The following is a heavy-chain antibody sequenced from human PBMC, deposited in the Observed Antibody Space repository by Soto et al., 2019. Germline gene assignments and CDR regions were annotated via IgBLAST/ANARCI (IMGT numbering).Heavy chain of an antibody. J-gene: IGHJ4*02. V-gene: IGHV3-23*01. Sequence: GGSLRLSCAASRFTFSSYAMSWVRQAPGKGLEWVSAISGSGGSTYYADSVKGRFTISRDNSKNTLYLQMNSLRVEDTAVYYCAKGYYDSSGYMSQWGQGSLVTGSA. CDR2: ISGSGGST. D-gene: IGHD3-22*01. CDR3: AKGYYDSSGYMSQ. CDR1: RFTFSSYA.